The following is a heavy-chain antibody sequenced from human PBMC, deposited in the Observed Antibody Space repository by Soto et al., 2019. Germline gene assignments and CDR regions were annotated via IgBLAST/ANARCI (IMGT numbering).Heavy chain of an antibody. V-gene: IGHV1-18*01. Sequence: ASVKVSCKASGYTFTSYGISWVRQAPGQGLEWMGWISAYNGNTNYAQKLQGRVTMTTDTSTSTAYMELRSLRSDDTAVYYCAFFPFISMGRGVTPCGYWGQGTLVTVSS. D-gene: IGHD3-10*01. J-gene: IGHJ4*02. CDR2: ISAYNGNT. CDR3: AFFPFISMGRGVTPCGY. CDR1: GYTFTSYG.